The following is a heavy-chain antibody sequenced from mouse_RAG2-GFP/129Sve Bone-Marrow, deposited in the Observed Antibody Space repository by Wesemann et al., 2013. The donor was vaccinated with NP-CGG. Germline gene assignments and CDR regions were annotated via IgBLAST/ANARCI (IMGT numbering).Heavy chain of an antibody. Sequence: LEWVATISSGGSYTYYPDSVKGRFTISRDNAKNTLYLQMSSLRSEDTAMYYCARHGNYAMDYWGQGNLSHRLL. V-gene: IGHV5-9-3*01. D-gene: IGHD1-1*02. CDR2: ISSGGSYT. CDR3: ARHGNYAMDY. J-gene: IGHJ4*01.